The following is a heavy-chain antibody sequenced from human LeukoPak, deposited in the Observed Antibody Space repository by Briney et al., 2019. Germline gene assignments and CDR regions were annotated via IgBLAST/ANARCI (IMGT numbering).Heavy chain of an antibody. CDR3: ASHTQDHSSGWSFDY. D-gene: IGHD6-19*01. V-gene: IGHV3-30-3*01. CDR2: ISYDGSNK. J-gene: IGHJ4*02. Sequence: PGGSLRLSCAASGFTFSSYAMHWVRQAPGKGLEWVAVISYDGSNKYYADSVKGRFTISRDNSKNTMYLQMNSLRAEDTAVYYCASHTQDHSSGWSFDYWGQGTLVTVSS. CDR1: GFTFSSYA.